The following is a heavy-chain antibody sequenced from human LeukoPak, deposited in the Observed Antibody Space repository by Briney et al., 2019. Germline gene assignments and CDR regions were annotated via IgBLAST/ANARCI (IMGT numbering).Heavy chain of an antibody. CDR3: ARALRFLEWLSRWDYYYYLDV. CDR2: INPNSGGT. V-gene: IGHV1-2*02. D-gene: IGHD3-3*01. CDR1: GYTFTGYY. J-gene: IGHJ6*03. Sequence: ASVKVSCKASGYTFTGYYMLWVRQAPGQGLEWMGWINPNSGGTDYAQKFQGRVTMTRDTSISTAYMELSRLRSDDTAVYYCARALRFLEWLSRWDYYYYLDVWGKGTTVTVSS.